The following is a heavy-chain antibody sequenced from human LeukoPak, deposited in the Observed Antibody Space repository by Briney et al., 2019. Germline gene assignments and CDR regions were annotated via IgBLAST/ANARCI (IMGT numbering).Heavy chain of an antibody. V-gene: IGHV4-38-2*02. CDR1: GYSISSGYY. CDR2: IYHSGST. J-gene: IGHJ4*02. Sequence: SETLSLTCTVSGYSISSGYYWGWIRQPPGKGLEWIGSIYHSGSTYYNPSLKSRVTISVDTSKNQFSLKLSSVTAADTAVYYCARDHDSSGPVDYWGQGTLVTVSS. D-gene: IGHD3-22*01. CDR3: ARDHDSSGPVDY.